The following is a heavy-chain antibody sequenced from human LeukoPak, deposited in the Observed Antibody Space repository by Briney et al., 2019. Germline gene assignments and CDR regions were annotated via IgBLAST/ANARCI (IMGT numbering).Heavy chain of an antibody. Sequence: PSETLSLTCTVSGGSISSYYWSWIRQPPGKGLEWIGYVYDSETTNYNPSLKSRVTISIDTSKNQFSLKLSSVTAADTAVYYCARLSFSSGWNFDYWGQGTLVTVSS. J-gene: IGHJ4*02. D-gene: IGHD6-19*01. CDR2: VYDSETT. CDR3: ARLSFSSGWNFDY. CDR1: GGSISSYY. V-gene: IGHV4-59*08.